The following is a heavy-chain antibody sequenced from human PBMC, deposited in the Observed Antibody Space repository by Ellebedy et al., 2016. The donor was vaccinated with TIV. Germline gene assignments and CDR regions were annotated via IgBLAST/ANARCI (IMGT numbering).Heavy chain of an antibody. CDR3: ASVVVVAAPTDDAFDI. Sequence: ASVKVSXXASGYTFTSYDINWVRQATGQGLEWMGWMNPNSGNTGYAQKFQGRVTMTRNTSISTAYMELSSLRSEDTAVYYCASVVVVAAPTDDAFDIWGQGTMVTVSS. V-gene: IGHV1-8*01. CDR2: MNPNSGNT. J-gene: IGHJ3*02. CDR1: GYTFTSYD. D-gene: IGHD2-15*01.